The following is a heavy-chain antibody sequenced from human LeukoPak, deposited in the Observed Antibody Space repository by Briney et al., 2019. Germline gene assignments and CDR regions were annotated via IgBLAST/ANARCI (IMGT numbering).Heavy chain of an antibody. J-gene: IGHJ4*02. Sequence: GASVKVSCKASGYTFTGYYMHWVRQAPGQGLEWMGIINPSGGSTSYAQKFQGRVTMTRDMSTSTVYMELSSLRSEDTAVYYCAREVSGDGLFDYWGQGTLVTVSS. CDR1: GYTFTGYY. D-gene: IGHD4-17*01. CDR2: INPSGGST. CDR3: AREVSGDGLFDY. V-gene: IGHV1-46*01.